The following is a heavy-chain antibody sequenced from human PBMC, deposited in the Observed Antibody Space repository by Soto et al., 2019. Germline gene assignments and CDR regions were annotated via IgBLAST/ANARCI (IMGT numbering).Heavy chain of an antibody. J-gene: IGHJ5*02. Sequence: TLSLTCTVSGGSISSYYWSWIRQPPGKGLEWIGYIYYSGSTNYNPSLKSRVTISVDTSKNQFSLKLSSVTAADTAVYYCARDFAQLWRNWFDPWGQGTLVTVSS. CDR1: GGSISSYY. CDR2: IYYSGST. D-gene: IGHD5-18*01. CDR3: ARDFAQLWRNWFDP. V-gene: IGHV4-59*01.